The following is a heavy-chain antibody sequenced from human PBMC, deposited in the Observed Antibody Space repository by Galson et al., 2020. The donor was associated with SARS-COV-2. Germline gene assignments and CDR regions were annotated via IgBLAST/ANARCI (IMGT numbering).Heavy chain of an antibody. V-gene: IGHV1-2*02. CDR3: ARGEDGSGTYYPTNAEYFQH. CDR1: GYTFTGYY. J-gene: IGHJ1*01. CDR2: INPNSGGT. D-gene: IGHD3-10*01. Sequence: ASVKVSCKASGYTFTGYYMHWVRQAPGQGLEWMGWINPNSGGTNYVQNFQGRVTMTRDTSITTAYMELSRLTSDDTAVYYCARGEDGSGTYYPTNAEYFQHWGQGTLVTVSS.